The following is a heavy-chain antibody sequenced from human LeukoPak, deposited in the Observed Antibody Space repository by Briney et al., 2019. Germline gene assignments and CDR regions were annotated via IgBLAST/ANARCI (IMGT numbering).Heavy chain of an antibody. J-gene: IGHJ4*02. CDR3: ARGRERGSSSSFTDY. CDR1: GYTFTSYD. D-gene: IGHD6-6*01. V-gene: IGHV1-8*01. CDR2: MNPNSGNT. Sequence: GASVRVSCKASGYTFTSYDINWVRQATGQGLEWMGWMNPNSGNTGCAQKFQGRVTITRNTSISTTYMELSSLRFEDTAVYYCARGRERGSSSSFTDYWGQGTLVIVSS.